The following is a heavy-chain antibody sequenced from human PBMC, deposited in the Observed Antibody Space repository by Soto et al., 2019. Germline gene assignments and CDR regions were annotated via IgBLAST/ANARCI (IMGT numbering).Heavy chain of an antibody. CDR2: ISWNSGSI. CDR1: GFTFDDYA. J-gene: IGHJ4*02. V-gene: IGHV3-9*01. CDR3: VARARFDY. Sequence: EVQLVESGGGLVQPGRSLRLSCAASGFTFDDYAMHWVRQAPGKGLEWVSGISWNSGSIGYADSVKGRFTISRDNAKNSLYLQMNSLRAEDTALYYCVARARFDYWGQGTLVTVSS.